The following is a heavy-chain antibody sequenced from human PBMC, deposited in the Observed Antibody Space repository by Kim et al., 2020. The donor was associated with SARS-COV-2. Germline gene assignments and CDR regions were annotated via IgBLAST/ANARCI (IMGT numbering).Heavy chain of an antibody. D-gene: IGHD2-15*01. J-gene: IGHJ6*02. Sequence: GGSLRLSCAASGFTFSSYAMSWVRQAPGKGLEWVSAISGSGGSTYYADSVKGRFTISRDNSKNTLYLQMNSLRAEDTAVYYCAKIWPVVTLYYYYGMDVWGQGTTVTVSS. CDR2: ISGSGGST. V-gene: IGHV3-23*01. CDR3: AKIWPVVTLYYYYGMDV. CDR1: GFTFSSYA.